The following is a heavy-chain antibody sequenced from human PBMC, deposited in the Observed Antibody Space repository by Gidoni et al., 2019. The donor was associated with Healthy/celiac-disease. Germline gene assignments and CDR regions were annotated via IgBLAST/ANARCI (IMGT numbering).Heavy chain of an antibody. J-gene: IGHJ4*02. CDR1: GGSISSSSYY. CDR2: IYYSGST. Sequence: QLQLQESGPGLVKPSETLSLTCTVSGGSISSSSYYWGWIRQPPGKGLEWIGSIYYSGSTYYNPSLKSRVTISVDTSKNQFALKLSSVTAADTAVYYCARLSYYDSSGPEFDYWGQGTLVTVSS. CDR3: ARLSYYDSSGPEFDY. V-gene: IGHV4-39*01. D-gene: IGHD3-22*01.